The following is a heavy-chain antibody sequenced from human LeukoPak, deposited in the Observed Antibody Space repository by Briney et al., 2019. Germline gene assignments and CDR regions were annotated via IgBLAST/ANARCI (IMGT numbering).Heavy chain of an antibody. J-gene: IGHJ4*02. D-gene: IGHD2-15*01. CDR2: IYYSGST. V-gene: IGHV4-59*01. Sequence: KPSETLSLTCTVSGGSISSYYWSWIRQPPGKGLEWIGYIYYSGSTNYNASLTNRVTISVDTSKNQFSLKLSSVTAAGTAVYYCAREVGYCSGGSCYSYFDYWGQGTLVTVSS. CDR3: AREVGYCSGGSCYSYFDY. CDR1: GGSISSYY.